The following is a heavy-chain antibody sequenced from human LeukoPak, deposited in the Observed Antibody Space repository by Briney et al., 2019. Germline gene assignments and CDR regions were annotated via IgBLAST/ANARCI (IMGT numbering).Heavy chain of an antibody. CDR1: GGSFSGYY. CDR2: INHSGST. Sequence: SETLSLTCAVYGGSFSGYYWSWVRQPPGKGLEWIGEINHSGSTNYNPSLKSRVTISVDTSKNQFSLKLSSVTAADTAVYYCARVRILWFGELDAFDIWGQGTMVTVSS. D-gene: IGHD3-10*01. CDR3: ARVRILWFGELDAFDI. V-gene: IGHV4-34*01. J-gene: IGHJ3*02.